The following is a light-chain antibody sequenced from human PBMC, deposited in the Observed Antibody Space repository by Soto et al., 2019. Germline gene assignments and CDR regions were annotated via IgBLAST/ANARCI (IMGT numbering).Light chain of an antibody. CDR3: CSYTGASTYV. Sequence: QSALTQPASVSGSPGQSIAISCTGSSSDVGSYNLVSWYQHHPGKAPKLMIYEVNKRPSGVSDHFSGSKSGNTASLTISGLQAEDECDYYCCSYTGASTYVFGTGTKLTVL. CDR2: EVN. V-gene: IGLV2-23*02. CDR1: SSDVGSYNL. J-gene: IGLJ1*01.